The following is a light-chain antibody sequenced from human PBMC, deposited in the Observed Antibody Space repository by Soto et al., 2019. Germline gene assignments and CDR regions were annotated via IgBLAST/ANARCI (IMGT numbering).Light chain of an antibody. CDR2: DAS. V-gene: IGKV1-5*01. Sequence: DIPMTQSPSTLSASVGDRVTITCRASQSISSWLAWYQQKPGKAPQLLIYDASSLESGVPSRFSGSGSGTEFTLTISSLQPDDFATYYCQQYNSSPYTFGQGTKVEIK. CDR1: QSISSW. CDR3: QQYNSSPYT. J-gene: IGKJ2*01.